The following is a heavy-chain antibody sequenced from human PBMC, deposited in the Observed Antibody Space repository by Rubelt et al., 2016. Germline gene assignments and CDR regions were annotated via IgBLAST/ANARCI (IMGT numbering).Heavy chain of an antibody. V-gene: IGHV4-39*07. Sequence: QLQLQESGPGLVKPSETLSLTCTVSGGSISSSSYYWGWIRQPPGKGLEWIGSIYYSGSTYYNPSLKSRVTISVDTSKNQFSLKLSSVTAADTAVYYCARDLALNYYDSKGYDPWGQGTLVTVSS. CDR2: IYYSGST. CDR1: GGSISSSSYY. CDR3: ARDLALNYYDSKGYDP. J-gene: IGHJ5*02. D-gene: IGHD3-22*01.